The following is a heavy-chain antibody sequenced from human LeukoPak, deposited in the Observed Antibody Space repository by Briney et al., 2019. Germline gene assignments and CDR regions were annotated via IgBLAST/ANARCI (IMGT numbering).Heavy chain of an antibody. CDR2: ISGRGGST. CDR1: GFTFSSYA. D-gene: IGHD3-10*01. V-gene: IGHV3-23*01. J-gene: IGHJ4*02. Sequence: GGSLRLSCAASGFTFSSYAMSWVRQAPGKGLEWVSAISGRGGSTYYADSVKGRFAISRDNSKNTLYLQMNSLRADDTAVYYCAREASGSWGGDFDYWGQGTLVTVSS. CDR3: AREASGSWGGDFDY.